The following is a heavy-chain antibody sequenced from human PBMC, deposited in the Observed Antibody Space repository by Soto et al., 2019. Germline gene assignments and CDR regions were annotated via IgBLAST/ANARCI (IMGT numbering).Heavy chain of an antibody. V-gene: IGHV3-23*01. CDR1: GFTFSNYA. D-gene: IGHD6-19*01. J-gene: IGHJ4*02. CDR3: AKIAEAVAGTVYGY. Sequence: GGSLRLSCAASGFTFSNYAMGWVRRAPGKGLEWVSAIGGSGGRAHYADSVKGRFIISRDNSKNTLFLQMNSLRAEDTAVYYCAKIAEAVAGTVYGYWGQGTLVTVSS. CDR2: IGGSGGRA.